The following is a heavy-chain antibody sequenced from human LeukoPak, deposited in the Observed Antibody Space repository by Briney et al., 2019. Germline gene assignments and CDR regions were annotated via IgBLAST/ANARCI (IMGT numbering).Heavy chain of an antibody. Sequence: ASVKVSCKTSGYTFTNYAMNWVRQAPGQGLEWMGWIHPSTGNPTYAQGFTGRFVFSLDTSVSTAYLQISSLKAEDTAVYYCAREFGDDYGDYISSYYFDYWGQGTLVTVSS. J-gene: IGHJ4*02. CDR1: GYTFTNYA. V-gene: IGHV7-4-1*02. D-gene: IGHD4-17*01. CDR2: IHPSTGNP. CDR3: AREFGDDYGDYISSYYFDY.